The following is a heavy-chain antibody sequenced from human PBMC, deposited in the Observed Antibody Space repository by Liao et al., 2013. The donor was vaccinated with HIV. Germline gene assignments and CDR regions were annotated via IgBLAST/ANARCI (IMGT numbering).Heavy chain of an antibody. J-gene: IGHJ4*02. CDR2: IYTSGST. V-gene: IGHV4-61*02. D-gene: IGHD3-16*01. Sequence: QVQLQESGPGLVKPSQTLSLTCTVSGGSISSGSYYWSWIRQPAGKGLEWIGRIYTSGSTNYNPSLKSRVTISVDTSKNQFSLKLSSVTAADTAVYYCARGLKPDYWGQGTLGHRLL. CDR1: GGSISSGSYY. CDR3: ARGLKPDY.